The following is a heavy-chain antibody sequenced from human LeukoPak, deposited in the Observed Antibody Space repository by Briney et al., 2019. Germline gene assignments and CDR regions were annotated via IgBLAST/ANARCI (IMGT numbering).Heavy chain of an antibody. J-gene: IGHJ4*02. CDR3: AKGAYDYIEIAYFDY. CDR2: IYYSGST. D-gene: IGHD5-12*01. V-gene: IGHV4-31*03. CDR1: GGSISSGGYY. Sequence: PSETLSLTCTVSGGSISSGGYYWSWIRQHPGKGLEWIGYIYYSGSTYYNPSLKSRVTISVDTSKNQFSLKLSSVTAADTAVYYCAKGAYDYIEIAYFDYWGQGSLVTVSS.